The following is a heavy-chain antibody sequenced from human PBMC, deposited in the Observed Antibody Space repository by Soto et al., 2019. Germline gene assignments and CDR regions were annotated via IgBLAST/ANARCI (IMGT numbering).Heavy chain of an antibody. CDR1: GVYISSYY. CDR3: ARLGAQEIDP. CDR2: IYYSGST. D-gene: IGHD3-16*01. J-gene: IGHJ5*02. V-gene: IGHV4-59*08. Sequence: SETQSLTYTFSGVYISSYYLIWIRQPPGKGLELIGYIYYSGSTNYNPSLKSRVTISVDTSKNQFSLKLSSVTAADTAVYYCARLGAQEIDPWGQGTLVTVSS.